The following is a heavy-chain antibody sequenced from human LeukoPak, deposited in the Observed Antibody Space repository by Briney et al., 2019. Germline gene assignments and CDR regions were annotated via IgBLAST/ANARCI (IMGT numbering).Heavy chain of an antibody. CDR3: ARREWLQLREEVDY. V-gene: IGHV4-39*07. CDR1: GGSISSSSYY. Sequence: PSETLSLTCTVSGGSISSSSYYWGWIRQPPGKRLEWIGSIYYSGSTYYNPSLKSRVTISVDTSKNQFSLKLSSVTAADTAVYYCARREWLQLREEVDYWGQGTLVTVSS. J-gene: IGHJ4*02. D-gene: IGHD5-24*01. CDR2: IYYSGST.